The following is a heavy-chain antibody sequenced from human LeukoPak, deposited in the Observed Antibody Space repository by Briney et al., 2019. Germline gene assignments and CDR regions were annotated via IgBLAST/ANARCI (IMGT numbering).Heavy chain of an antibody. CDR3: AKDYYYDSGSYWGAFDI. CDR2: ISWDGGST. V-gene: IGHV3-43D*03. Sequence: GGSLRLSCAASGFIFDDYAMHWVRQAPGKGLEWVSLISWDGGSTYYADSVKGRFTISRDNTKNSLYLQMNSLRAEDTAVYYCAKDYYYDSGSYWGAFDIWGQGTMVTVSS. J-gene: IGHJ3*02. D-gene: IGHD3-10*01. CDR1: GFIFDDYA.